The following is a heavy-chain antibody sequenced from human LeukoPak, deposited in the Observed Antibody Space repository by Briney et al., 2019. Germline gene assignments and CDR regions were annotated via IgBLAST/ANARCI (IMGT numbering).Heavy chain of an antibody. V-gene: IGHV4-39*01. CDR3: ASYQVGTTSGFDY. CDR2: IYYSGDT. Sequence: SETLSLTCTVSGDSITSRSYYWGWIRQPPGKGLEWIGNIYYSGDTCYNPSLKSRVTISVDTSKNQFSLKLNSVTAADTAVYYCASYQVGTTSGFDYWGQGTLVTVSS. J-gene: IGHJ4*02. D-gene: IGHD1-26*01. CDR1: GDSITSRSYY.